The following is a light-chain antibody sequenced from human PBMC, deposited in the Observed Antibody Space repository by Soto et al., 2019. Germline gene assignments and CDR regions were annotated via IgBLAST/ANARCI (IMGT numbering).Light chain of an antibody. J-gene: IGKJ4*01. CDR2: SAS. CDR1: QSLRNND. V-gene: IGKV3-20*01. CDR3: QQFNNSPLT. Sequence: EIVLTQSPGTLSLSPGERATLSCRASQSLRNNDLAWYQQKPGQTPRLLIHSASSRATGIPDRFSGSGSGTDCTLTISRLEPEDFAVYYCQQFNNSPLTFGGGTKVEIK.